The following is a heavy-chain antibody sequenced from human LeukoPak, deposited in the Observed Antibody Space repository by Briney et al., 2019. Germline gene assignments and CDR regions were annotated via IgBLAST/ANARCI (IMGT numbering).Heavy chain of an antibody. CDR2: ISYDGSNK. J-gene: IGHJ4*02. CDR1: GFTFDDYT. V-gene: IGHV3-30*18. CDR3: AKEGAIRGSGMATMMAY. D-gene: IGHD5-24*01. Sequence: SGGSLRLSCAASGFTFDDYTMHWVRQAPGKGLEWVAVISYDGSNKYYADSVKGRFTISRDNSKNTLYLQMNSLRAEDTAVYYCAKEGAIRGSGMATMMAYWGQGTLVTVSS.